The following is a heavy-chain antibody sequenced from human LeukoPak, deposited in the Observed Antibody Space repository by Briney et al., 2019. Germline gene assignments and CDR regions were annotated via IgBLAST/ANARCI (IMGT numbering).Heavy chain of an antibody. V-gene: IGHV3-21*01. J-gene: IGHJ4*02. D-gene: IGHD1-20*01. CDR1: GFSFTAYA. Sequence: PGGSVRLSCAASGFSFTAYAMSWFRQAPGKGLEWVSSISSSSSFIYYADSVKGRFTISRDNAKNSLFLQLNSLRAEDTAVYYCARVESITGTTELAYWGQGTLVTVSS. CDR2: ISSSSSFI. CDR3: ARVESITGTTELAY.